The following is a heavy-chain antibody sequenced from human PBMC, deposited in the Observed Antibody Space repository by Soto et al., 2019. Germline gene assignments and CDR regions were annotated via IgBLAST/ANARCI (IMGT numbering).Heavy chain of an antibody. V-gene: IGHV1-2*04. CDR1: GYTFTGYY. CDR2: INPNSGGT. Sequence: QVQLVQSGAEVKKPGASVKVSCKASGYTFTGYYMHWVRQAPGQGLEWMGWINPNSGGTKYAQKFQGWVTMTRDTSISTAYMELSRLRSDDTAVYYCARATAEGTMDVWGQGTTVTVSS. J-gene: IGHJ6*02. D-gene: IGHD3-10*01. CDR3: ARATAEGTMDV.